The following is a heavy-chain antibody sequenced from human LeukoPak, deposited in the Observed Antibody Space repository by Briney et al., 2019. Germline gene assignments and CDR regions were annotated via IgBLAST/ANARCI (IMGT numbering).Heavy chain of an antibody. CDR2: ICIVGDT. J-gene: IGHJ4*02. V-gene: IGHV3-13*01. Sequence: GGGLRVSPAPSGVTLRGYDTRGVRHATGKRGEWGSHICIVGDTYHPGSVKGRFTISRENAKNSLYLQMNSLRAGDTAVYYCARGAAYCGGDCYSFYDYWGEGTLVSVSS. CDR1: GVTLRGYD. CDR3: ARGAAYCGGDCYSFYDY. D-gene: IGHD2-21*02.